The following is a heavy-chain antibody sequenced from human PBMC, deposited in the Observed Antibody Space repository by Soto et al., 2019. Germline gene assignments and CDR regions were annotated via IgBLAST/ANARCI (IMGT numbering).Heavy chain of an antibody. CDR1: GFSLTTNGVG. Sequence: QITLKESGPALVKPTQTLTLTCTFSGFSLTTNGVGVAWIRQPPGKALEWLALINWDDDRHYNPSLTSRLTITKDPSKNQVVLTMTNMDPVDTATYYCAHKEFRTSSPFDFGGPGILVTVSS. CDR3: AHKEFRTSSPFDF. CDR2: INWDDDR. V-gene: IGHV2-5*02. J-gene: IGHJ4*02.